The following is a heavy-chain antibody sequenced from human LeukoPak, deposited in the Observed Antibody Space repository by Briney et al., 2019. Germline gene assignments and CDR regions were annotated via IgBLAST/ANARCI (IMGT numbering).Heavy chain of an antibody. CDR3: AELGITMIGGV. D-gene: IGHD3-10*02. CDR2: ISSSGSTI. V-gene: IGHV3-48*03. Sequence: GGSLRLSCAASGFTFFSYEMNWVRQAPGKGLEWVSYISSSGSTIYYADSVKGRFTISRDNAKNSLYLQMNSLRAEDTAVYYCAELGITMIGGVWGKGTTVTISS. J-gene: IGHJ6*04. CDR1: GFTFFSYE.